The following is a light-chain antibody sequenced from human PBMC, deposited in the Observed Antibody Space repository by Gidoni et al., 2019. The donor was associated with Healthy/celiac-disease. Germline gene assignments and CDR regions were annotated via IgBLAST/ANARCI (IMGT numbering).Light chain of an antibody. CDR2: DVS. Sequence: LTQPASVSGSPGQSITISCTGTSSDVGGYNYVSWYQQHPGKAPKLMIYDVSNRPSGVSNRFSGSKSGNTACLTISGLQAEDEADYYCSSYTSSSTLVVFGGGTKRTVL. J-gene: IGLJ2*01. V-gene: IGLV2-14*01. CDR3: SSYTSSSTLVV. CDR1: SSDVGGYNY.